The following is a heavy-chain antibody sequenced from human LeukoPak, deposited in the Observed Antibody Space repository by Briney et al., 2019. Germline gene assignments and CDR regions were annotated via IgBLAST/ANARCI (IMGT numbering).Heavy chain of an antibody. Sequence: PSETLSLTCTVSGGSISSYYWSWIRQPPGKGLEWIGYIYYSGSTNYNPSLKSRVTISVDTSKNQFSLNLSSVTAADTAVYYCARGESESSGWYKKAGNWFDPWGQGTLVTVSS. V-gene: IGHV4-59*01. CDR3: ARGESESSGWYKKAGNWFDP. J-gene: IGHJ5*02. D-gene: IGHD6-19*01. CDR2: IYYSGST. CDR1: GGSISSYY.